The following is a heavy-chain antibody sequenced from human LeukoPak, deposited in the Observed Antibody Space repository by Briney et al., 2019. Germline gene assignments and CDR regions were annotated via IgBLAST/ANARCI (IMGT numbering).Heavy chain of an antibody. CDR3: ESSVLWFGEPQDY. D-gene: IGHD3-10*01. Sequence: PGGSLRLSCADSGFTFSSYAMSWVRQAPGKGLEWVSLISTSGRTHYADSVQGRFTISRDNSKNTLHLQMNSLRAEDTAVYYCESSVLWFGEPQDYWGQGTLVTVSS. J-gene: IGHJ4*02. CDR1: GFTFSSYA. CDR2: ISTSGRT. V-gene: IGHV3-23*01.